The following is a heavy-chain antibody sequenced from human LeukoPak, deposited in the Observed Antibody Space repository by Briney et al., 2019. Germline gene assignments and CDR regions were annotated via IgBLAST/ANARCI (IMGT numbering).Heavy chain of an antibody. D-gene: IGHD1-26*01. CDR2: IYSGGST. CDR3: VRVKVGITYWFDP. J-gene: IGHJ5*02. CDR1: GFIVNYNY. V-gene: IGHV3-66*01. Sequence: GGSLRLSCAASGFIVNYNYMSWVRQAPGKGLEWVSVIYSGGSTYYADSVKGRFTISRDNSKNMVYLQMKSLRVEDTAVYYCVRVKVGITYWFDPWGQGTLVTVSS.